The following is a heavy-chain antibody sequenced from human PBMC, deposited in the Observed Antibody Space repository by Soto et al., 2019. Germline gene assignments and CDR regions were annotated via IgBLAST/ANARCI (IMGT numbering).Heavy chain of an antibody. Sequence: GGSLRLSCAASGFTFSSYGMHWVRQAPGKGLEWVAVIWYDGSNKYYADSVKGRFTISRDNSKNTLYLQMNSLRAEDTAVYYCARDMEAGYSSSWPASYYYYGMDVWGQGTTVTVSS. V-gene: IGHV3-33*01. CDR3: ARDMEAGYSSSWPASYYYYGMDV. CDR2: IWYDGSNK. CDR1: GFTFSSYG. J-gene: IGHJ6*02. D-gene: IGHD6-13*01.